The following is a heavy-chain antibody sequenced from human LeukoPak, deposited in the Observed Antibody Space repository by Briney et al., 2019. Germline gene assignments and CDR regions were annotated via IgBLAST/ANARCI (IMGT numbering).Heavy chain of an antibody. CDR1: GASISDYY. J-gene: IGHJ4*02. CDR2: VSSRGAT. Sequence: PSETLSLTCNVSGASISDYYCSWIRQSPTRGLEWIGYVSSRGATNNNPSLKSRVTTSAHTSENQLSLKLTSVTAADTAVYYCARAQKTMLSRAVYFFDFWGQGLLVTVSS. CDR3: ARAQKTMLSRAVYFFDF. D-gene: IGHD2-2*01. V-gene: IGHV4-59*01.